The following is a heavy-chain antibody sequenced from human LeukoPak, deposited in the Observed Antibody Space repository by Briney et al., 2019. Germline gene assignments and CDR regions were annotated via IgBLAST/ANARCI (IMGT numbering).Heavy chain of an antibody. D-gene: IGHD6-6*01. V-gene: IGHV4-59*08. CDR3: AGHSAYSSLSYFDY. J-gene: IGHJ4*02. CDR2: VYYTGST. Sequence: SETLSLTCSVSGGSVSSYYWSWIRQPPGKGLEWIGYVYYTGSTNYNPSLKSRVTMFEDKSKNQFSLRLYSVTVADTAVYYCAGHSAYSSLSYFDYWGQGSLVTVSS. CDR1: GGSVSSYY.